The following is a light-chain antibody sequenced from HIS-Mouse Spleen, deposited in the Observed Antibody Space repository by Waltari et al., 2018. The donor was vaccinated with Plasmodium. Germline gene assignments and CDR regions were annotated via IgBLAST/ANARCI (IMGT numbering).Light chain of an antibody. CDR1: ALPKNY. J-gene: IGLJ3*02. V-gene: IGLV3-10*01. CDR2: EDS. CDR3: YSTDSSGNHRV. Sequence: SYELPQPPSVSVSPGQTARITCPGAALPKNYAYWYQQKSGQAPVLVIYEDSKRPSGIPERFSGSSSGTMATLTISGAQVEDEADYYCYSTDSSGNHRVFGGGTKLTVL.